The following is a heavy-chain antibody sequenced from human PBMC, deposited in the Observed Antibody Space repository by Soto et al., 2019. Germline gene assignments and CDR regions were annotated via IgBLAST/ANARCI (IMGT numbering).Heavy chain of an antibody. CDR2: TYYRSKWYN. V-gene: IGHV6-1*01. CDR1: GDSVSSNSAA. D-gene: IGHD6-19*01. Sequence: SQTLSLTCAISGDSVSSNSAAWNWIRQSPSRGLEWLGRTYYRSKWYNDYAVSVKSRITINPDTSKNQFSLQLNSVTPEDTAVYYCARDRISWAVAGTVGAFDIWGQGTMVTVSS. J-gene: IGHJ3*02. CDR3: ARDRISWAVAGTVGAFDI.